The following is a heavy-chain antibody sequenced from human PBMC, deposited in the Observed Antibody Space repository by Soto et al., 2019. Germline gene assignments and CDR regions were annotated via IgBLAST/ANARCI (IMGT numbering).Heavy chain of an antibody. CDR3: AGGAAAAYYYYGMDV. D-gene: IGHD6-13*01. CDR1: GFTFSSYG. CDR2: IWYDGSNK. Sequence: PGGSLRLSCAASGFTFSSYGMHWVRQAPGKGLEWVAVIWYDGSNKYYADSVKGRFTIPRDNSKNTLYLQMNSLRAEDTAVYYCAGGAAAAYYYYGMDVWGQGTTVTVSS. J-gene: IGHJ6*02. V-gene: IGHV3-33*01.